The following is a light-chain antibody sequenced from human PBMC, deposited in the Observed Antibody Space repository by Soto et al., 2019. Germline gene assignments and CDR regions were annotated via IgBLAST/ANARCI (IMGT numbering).Light chain of an antibody. CDR3: QVWDSSSDHNV. J-gene: IGLJ1*01. CDR1: NIGSKS. CDR2: YDS. V-gene: IGLV3-21*04. Sequence: SYELTQPPSVSVAPGKTARITCGGNNIGSKSVHWHQQKPGQAPVLVIYYDSDRPSGIPERFSGSNSGNTATLTISRVEAGDEDDYYCQVWDSSSDHNVFGTGTKLTV.